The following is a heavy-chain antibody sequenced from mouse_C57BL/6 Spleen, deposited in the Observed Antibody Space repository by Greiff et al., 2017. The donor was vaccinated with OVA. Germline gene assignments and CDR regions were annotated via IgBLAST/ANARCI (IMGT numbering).Heavy chain of an antibody. Sequence: QVHVKQSGAELAKPGASVKLSCKASGYTFTSYWMHWVKQRPGQGLEWIGYINPSSGYTKYNQKFKDKATLTADKSSSTAYMQLSSLTYEDSAVYYCARSALITTVVAPFDYWGQGTTLTVSS. J-gene: IGHJ2*01. D-gene: IGHD1-1*01. CDR3: ARSALITTVVAPFDY. V-gene: IGHV1-7*01. CDR1: GYTFTSYW. CDR2: INPSSGYT.